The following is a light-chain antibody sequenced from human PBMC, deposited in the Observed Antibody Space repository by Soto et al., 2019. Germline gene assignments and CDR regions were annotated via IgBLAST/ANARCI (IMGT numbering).Light chain of an antibody. V-gene: IGKV3-20*01. Sequence: EVVLTQSPGTLSLSPGERATLSCRGSQSINNNYLAWYQQRPGQAPRLLIYGSSDRATGIPDRFSGSGSGXXXXXXXXXXXXXXFAXYXXHXYGSSPPYTFGQGTKLEI. CDR3: HXYGSSPPYT. CDR2: GSS. CDR1: QSINNNY. J-gene: IGKJ2*01.